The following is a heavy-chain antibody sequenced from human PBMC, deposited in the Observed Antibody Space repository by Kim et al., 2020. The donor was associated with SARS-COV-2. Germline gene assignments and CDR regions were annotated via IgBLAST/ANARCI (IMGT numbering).Heavy chain of an antibody. CDR2: INTNTGNP. Sequence: ASVKVSCKASGYTFTSYAMNWVRQAPGQGLEWMGWINTNTGNPTYAQGFTGRFVFSLDTSVSTAYLQISSLKAEDTAVYYCARSSDGSGSYYIRAYYYYYGMDVWGQGTTVTVSS. V-gene: IGHV7-4-1*02. CDR3: ARSSDGSGSYYIRAYYYYYGMDV. CDR1: GYTFTSYA. D-gene: IGHD3-10*01. J-gene: IGHJ6*02.